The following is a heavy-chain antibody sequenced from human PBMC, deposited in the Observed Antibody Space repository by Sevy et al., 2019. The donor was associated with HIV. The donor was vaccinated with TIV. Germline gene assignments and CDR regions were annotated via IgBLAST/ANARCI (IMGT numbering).Heavy chain of an antibody. CDR2: ISHDGRDK. D-gene: IGHD2-15*01. CDR3: ARYRRGYSPFEY. V-gene: IGHV3-30*03. J-gene: IGHJ4*02. Sequence: GGCLRLSCAASGFTFSSVGMHWVRQAPGKGLEWVALISHDGRDKSYADSVKGRFTISRDNSRNTLYLQMNSLGREDTAVYFCARYRRGYSPFEYWGQGTAVTVSS. CDR1: GFTFSSVG.